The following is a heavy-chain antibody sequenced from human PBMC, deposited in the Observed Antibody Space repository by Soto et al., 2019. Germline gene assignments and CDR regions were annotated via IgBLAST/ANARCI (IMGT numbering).Heavy chain of an antibody. CDR2: IYYSGTT. J-gene: IGHJ4*02. CDR3: ARVDSSRYTFEH. CDR1: GGSSSNGGYY. V-gene: IGHV4-31*03. Sequence: QVQLQESGPGLVQPSQTLSLTCTVSGGSSSNGGYYWSWIRQHPGKGLEWIGYIYYSGTTYYNPSLKSRLTISFDTSNNQLSLEVNSVSAADTAVYYCARVDSSRYTFEHWGQGTLVTVSS. D-gene: IGHD3-16*02.